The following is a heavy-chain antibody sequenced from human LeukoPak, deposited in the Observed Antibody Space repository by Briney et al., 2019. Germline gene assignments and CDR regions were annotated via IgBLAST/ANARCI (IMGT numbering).Heavy chain of an antibody. V-gene: IGHV4-59*12. D-gene: IGHD2-8*01. J-gene: IGHJ6*02. CDR1: GGSISSYY. CDR3: ARDLRVSPYYYYYYGMDV. Sequence: SETLSLTCTVSGGSISSYYWSWIRQPPGKGLEWIGYIYYSGSTNYNPSLKSRVTMSVDTSKNQFSLKLSSVTAADTAVYYCARDLRVSPYYYYYYGMDVWGQGTTVTVSS. CDR2: IYYSGST.